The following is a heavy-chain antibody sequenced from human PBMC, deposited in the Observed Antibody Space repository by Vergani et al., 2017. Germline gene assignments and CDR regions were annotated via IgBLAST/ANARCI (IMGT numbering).Heavy chain of an antibody. V-gene: IGHV3-33*01. D-gene: IGHD1-14*01. CDR1: GFTFNQYG. CDR3: ARDLRLLYNRFDP. J-gene: IGHJ5*02. Sequence: QVQLVESGGGVVQPGRSLRLSCAASGFTFNQYGMHWLRQAPGKGLEWVAVTWYDGNNKQYADSVKGRFTISRDNSKSTMYLQMNSLRDEHTGVYYCARDLRLLYNRFDPWGQGTLVTVSS. CDR2: TWYDGNNK.